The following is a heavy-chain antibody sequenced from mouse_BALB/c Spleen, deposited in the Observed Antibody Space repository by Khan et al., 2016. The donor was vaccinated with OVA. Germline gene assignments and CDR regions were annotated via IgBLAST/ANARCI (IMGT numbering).Heavy chain of an antibody. D-gene: IGHD2-5*01. CDR1: DYSFINYY. Sequence: QIQLVQSGRELVKPGASVNMSCKTSDYSFINYYIHWVKQRPGQGLEWIGWIFPVDGRSKYNEKFKGKTALTADKSSSTAYMLLSSLTSEDSAIYFCAISKYVSHWYFDVWGAGTTVTVSS. V-gene: IGHV1S56*01. J-gene: IGHJ1*01. CDR3: AISKYVSHWYFDV. CDR2: IFPVDGRS.